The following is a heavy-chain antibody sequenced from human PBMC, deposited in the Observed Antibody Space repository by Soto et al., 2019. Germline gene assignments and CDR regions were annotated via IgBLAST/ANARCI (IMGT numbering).Heavy chain of an antibody. D-gene: IGHD5-12*01. CDR3: AKDHSGGYSGYVFDY. V-gene: IGHV3-30*04. CDR1: GFTFSSYA. J-gene: IGHJ4*02. Sequence: PGGFLRLSCAASGFTFSSYAMHWVRQAPGKGLEWVAVISYDGSNKYYADSVKGRFTISRDNSKNTLYLQMNSLRAEDTAVYYCAKDHSGGYSGYVFDYWGQGTLVTVSS. CDR2: ISYDGSNK.